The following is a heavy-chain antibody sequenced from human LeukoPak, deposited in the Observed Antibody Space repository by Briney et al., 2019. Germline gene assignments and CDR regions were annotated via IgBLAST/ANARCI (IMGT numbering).Heavy chain of an antibody. Sequence: ASVKVSCKASGYTFTSYGISWARQAPGQGLEWMGWISAYNGNTNYAQKLQGRVTMTTDTSTSTAYMELRSLRSDDTAVYYCARDQWFGELVNYYYYYMDVWGKGTTVTVSS. CDR3: ARDQWFGELVNYYYYYMDV. J-gene: IGHJ6*03. CDR1: GYTFTSYG. V-gene: IGHV1-18*01. D-gene: IGHD3-10*01. CDR2: ISAYNGNT.